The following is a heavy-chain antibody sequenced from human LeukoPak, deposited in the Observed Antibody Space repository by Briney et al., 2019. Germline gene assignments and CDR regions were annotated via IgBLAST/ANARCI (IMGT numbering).Heavy chain of an antibody. Sequence: SVKLSCKASGGTFSSYTISWVRQAPGQGLEWMGRIIPILGIANYAQKFQGRVTITADKSTSTAYMELSSLRSEDTAVYYCARGDDSSGYYHFDYWGQGTLVTVSS. CDR3: ARGDDSSGYYHFDY. CDR2: IIPILGIA. CDR1: GGTFSSYT. V-gene: IGHV1-69*02. J-gene: IGHJ4*02. D-gene: IGHD3-22*01.